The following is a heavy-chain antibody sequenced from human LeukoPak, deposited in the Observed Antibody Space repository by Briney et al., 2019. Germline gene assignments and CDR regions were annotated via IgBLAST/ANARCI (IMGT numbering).Heavy chain of an antibody. V-gene: IGHV1-2*02. Sequence: ASVKVSCKASGYTFTGYYMHWVRQAPGQGLEWMGWINPNSGGTNYAQKFQGRVTMTRDTSISTAYMELSRLRSDDTAVYYCARVQPVLRYFDPTYYFDYWGQGTLVTVSS. CDR3: ARVQPVLRYFDPTYYFDY. CDR1: GYTFTGYY. CDR2: INPNSGGT. D-gene: IGHD3-9*01. J-gene: IGHJ4*02.